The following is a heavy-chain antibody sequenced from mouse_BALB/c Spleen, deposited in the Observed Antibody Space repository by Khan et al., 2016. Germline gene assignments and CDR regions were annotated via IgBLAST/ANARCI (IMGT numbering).Heavy chain of an antibody. CDR2: IWSGGST. D-gene: IGHD2-4*01. CDR1: GFSLTSNG. Sequence: QVQQKQSGPGLVQPSQSLSITCTVSGFSLTSNGVHWVRQSPGKGLEWLGVIWSGGSTDYNAAFISRLSISKDNSKSQVFFKMNSLQADDTAIYXSAIKGGYYDYDCALDYWGQGTSVTVSS. J-gene: IGHJ4*01. CDR3: AIKGGYYDYDCALDY. V-gene: IGHV2-2*01.